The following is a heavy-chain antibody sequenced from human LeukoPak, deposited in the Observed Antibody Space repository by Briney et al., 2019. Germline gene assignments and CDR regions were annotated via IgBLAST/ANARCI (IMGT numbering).Heavy chain of an antibody. V-gene: IGHV1-2*02. D-gene: IGHD3-10*01. CDR1: GYTFTSYD. CDR2: MNPNSGGT. Sequence: ASVKVSCKASGYTFTSYDINWVRQATGQGLEWMGWMNPNSGGTNYAQKFQGRVTMTRDTSISTAYMELSRLRSDDTAVYYCARSRGTYYPTDYWGQGTLVTVSS. CDR3: ARSRGTYYPTDY. J-gene: IGHJ4*02.